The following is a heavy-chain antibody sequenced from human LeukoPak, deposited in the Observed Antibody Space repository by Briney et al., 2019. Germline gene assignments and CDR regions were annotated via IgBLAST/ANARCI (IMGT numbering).Heavy chain of an antibody. CDR1: GFTVSSNY. D-gene: IGHD3-22*01. CDR2: IYSGGST. CDR3: ARDSGYYDSSGPY. J-gene: IGHJ3*01. Sequence: GGSLRLSCAASGFTVSSNYMSWVRQAPGKGLEWVSVIYSGGSTYYADSVKGRFTISRDNSKNTLYLQMNSLRAEDTAVYYCARDSGYYDSSGPYWGQGTMVTVSS. V-gene: IGHV3-66*01.